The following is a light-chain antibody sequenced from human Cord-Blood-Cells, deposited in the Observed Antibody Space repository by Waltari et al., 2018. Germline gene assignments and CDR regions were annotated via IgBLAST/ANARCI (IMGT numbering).Light chain of an antibody. CDR3: QQYDNLLFT. Sequence: DIQMTQPPSSLSASVGDRVTITCQASQDISNYLNWYQQKPGKAPKLLIYDASNLETGVPSRFSGSGSGTDFTFTISSLQPGDIATYYCQQYDNLLFTFGPGTKVDIK. CDR1: QDISNY. J-gene: IGKJ3*01. V-gene: IGKV1-33*01. CDR2: DAS.